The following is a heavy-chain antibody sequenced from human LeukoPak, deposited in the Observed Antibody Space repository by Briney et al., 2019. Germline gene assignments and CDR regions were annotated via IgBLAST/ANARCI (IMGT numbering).Heavy chain of an antibody. J-gene: IGHJ4*02. CDR2: IKQDGSEK. CDR3: VFGGYSGSVY. D-gene: IGHD5-12*01. CDR1: GFTFSSYA. Sequence: GGSLRLSCAASGFTFSSYAMSWVRQAPGKGLEWVANIKQDGSEKYYVDSVKGRFTISRDNAKNSLYLQMNSLRAEDTAVYYCVFGGYSGSVYWGQGTLVTVSS. V-gene: IGHV3-7*01.